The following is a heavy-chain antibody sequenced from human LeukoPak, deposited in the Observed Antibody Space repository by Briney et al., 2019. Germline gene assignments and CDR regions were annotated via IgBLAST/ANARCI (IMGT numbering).Heavy chain of an antibody. CDR3: ARGLSTGNTGYYFDY. Sequence: GGSLRLSCAASGFTVTGNYMSWVRQAPGKGLEWVSVISSGGSTYYADSVKGRFTISRDSSNNILYLQMHSLRVEDTAVYYCARGLSTGNTGYYFDYWGQGTLVTVSS. J-gene: IGHJ4*02. D-gene: IGHD2-8*02. CDR1: GFTVTGNY. CDR2: ISSGGST. V-gene: IGHV3-53*01.